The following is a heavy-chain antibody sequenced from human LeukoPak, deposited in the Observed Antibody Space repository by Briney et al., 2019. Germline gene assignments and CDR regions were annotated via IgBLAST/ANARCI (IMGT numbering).Heavy chain of an antibody. V-gene: IGHV1-69*05. Sequence: SVKVSCKASGGTFSSYAISWVRQAPGQGLEWMGRIIPIFGTANYAQKFQGRVTITTDESTSTAYMELSSLRSEDMAVYYCARDRFSRIYDFWSGYTWDIWGQGTMVTVSS. CDR2: IIPIFGTA. D-gene: IGHD3-3*01. J-gene: IGHJ3*02. CDR3: ARDRFSRIYDFWSGYTWDI. CDR1: GGTFSSYA.